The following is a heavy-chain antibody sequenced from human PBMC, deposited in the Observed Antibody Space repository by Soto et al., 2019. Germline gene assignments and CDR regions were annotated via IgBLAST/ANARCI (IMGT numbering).Heavy chain of an antibody. CDR2: IIPISETT. CDR3: ARSQGSSTSLEIYYYYYYGMDV. CDR1: GGTFSSYA. V-gene: IGHV1-69*01. J-gene: IGHJ6*02. D-gene: IGHD2-2*01. Sequence: QVQLVQSGAEVKKPGSSVKVSCKASGGTFSSYAISWVRQAPGQGLEWMGGIIPISETTNNAQKFQGRVTITADESKSTAYMELSRLRSEDTAVYYCARSQGSSTSLEIYYYYYYGMDVWGQGTTVTVSS.